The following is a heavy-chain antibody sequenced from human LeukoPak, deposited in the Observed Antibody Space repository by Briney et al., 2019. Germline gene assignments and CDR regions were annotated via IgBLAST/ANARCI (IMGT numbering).Heavy chain of an antibody. V-gene: IGHV3-23*01. D-gene: IGHD6-13*01. CDR2: ITGSGKNT. Sequence: GGSLRLSCAASGFTVSSNYMSWVRQAPGKGLEWVSVITGSGKNTYYADSVKGRFTISKDNSKNTVYLQMNDLRVDDTAVYYCAKAASSSWPSYQYGMDVWGQGTTVTVSS. CDR3: AKAASSSWPSYQYGMDV. CDR1: GFTVSSNY. J-gene: IGHJ6*02.